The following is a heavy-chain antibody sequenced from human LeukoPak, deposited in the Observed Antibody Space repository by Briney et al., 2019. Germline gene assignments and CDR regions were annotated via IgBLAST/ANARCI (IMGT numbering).Heavy chain of an antibody. CDR2: IYYSGST. CDR3: ARPERCSGGSCSFDY. Sequence: SETLSLTCTVSGVSISSSSYYWGWLRQPPGKGLEWIGSIYYSGSTYYNPSLKSRFTISVDTSKNQFSLKLSSVTAADTAVYYCARPERCSGGSCSFDYWGQGTLVTVSS. CDR1: GVSISSSSYY. D-gene: IGHD2-15*01. J-gene: IGHJ4*02. V-gene: IGHV4-39*01.